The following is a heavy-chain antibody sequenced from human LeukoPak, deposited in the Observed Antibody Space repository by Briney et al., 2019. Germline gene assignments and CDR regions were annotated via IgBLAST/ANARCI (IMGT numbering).Heavy chain of an antibody. CDR2: ISSGGCYI. Sequence: GGSLRLSCAASGFTFSIYSMNWVRQAPGKGLEWVSSISSGGCYIYYADSVKGRFTVSRDNAKNSLYLQMNSLRAEDTAVYYCARDPDGSGAYFDYWGQGTLVTVSS. CDR1: GFTFSIYS. CDR3: ARDPDGSGAYFDY. J-gene: IGHJ4*02. D-gene: IGHD6-19*01. V-gene: IGHV3-21*01.